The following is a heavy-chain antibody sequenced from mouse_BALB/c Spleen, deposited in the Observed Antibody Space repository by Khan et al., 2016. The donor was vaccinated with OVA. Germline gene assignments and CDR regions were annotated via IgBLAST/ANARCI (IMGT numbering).Heavy chain of an antibody. D-gene: IGHD1-1*02. CDR2: IWGGGNT. Sequence: QVQLKESGPGLVAPSQSLSITCTVSGFSLTDYGVGWIRQPPGKGLEWLGVIWGGGNTYYNSALKSRLSISKENYKSQFFLKLHSLHTDDTAMYYCATLLWSHYYAMDYWGQGSSVTVSS. CDR3: ATLLWSHYYAMDY. J-gene: IGHJ4*01. CDR1: GFSLTDYG. V-gene: IGHV2-6-5*01.